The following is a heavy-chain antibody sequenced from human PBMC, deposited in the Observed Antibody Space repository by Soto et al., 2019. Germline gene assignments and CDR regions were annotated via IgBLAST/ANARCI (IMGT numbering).Heavy chain of an antibody. D-gene: IGHD6-19*01. CDR3: ARASYSSGWAEYFQH. CDR1: GGTFSSYT. CDR2: TIPILGIA. V-gene: IGHV1-69*02. J-gene: IGHJ1*01. Sequence: SVKVSCKASGGTFSSYTISWVRQAPGQGLEWMGRTIPILGIANYAQKFQGRVTITADKSTSTAYMELSSLRSEDTAVYYCARASYSSGWAEYFQHWGQGTLVTVSS.